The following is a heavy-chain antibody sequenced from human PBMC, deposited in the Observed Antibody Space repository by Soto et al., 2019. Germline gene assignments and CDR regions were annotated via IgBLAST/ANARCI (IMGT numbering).Heavy chain of an antibody. Sequence: GASVKVSCKASGGTFSSYAISWVRQAPGQGLEWMGGIIPIFGTANYAQKFQGRVTITADESTSTAYMELSSLRSEDTAVYYCARDSKVTIFGLVQDYGMDVWGQATTVTVSS. CDR1: GGTFSSYA. D-gene: IGHD3-3*01. V-gene: IGHV1-69*13. J-gene: IGHJ6*02. CDR3: ARDSKVTIFGLVQDYGMDV. CDR2: IIPIFGTA.